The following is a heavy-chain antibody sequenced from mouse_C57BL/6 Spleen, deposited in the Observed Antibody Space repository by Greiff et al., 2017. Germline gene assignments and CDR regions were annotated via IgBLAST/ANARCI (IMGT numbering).Heavy chain of an antibody. Sequence: EVQLQQSGPGLVKPSQTVFLTCTVTGISITTGNYRWSWLRQFPGHKLEWIGYIYYSGTITYNPSLTSRTTITRDTPKNQFFLEMNSLTAEDTAAYYCARDDGYYDAMGYWGQGTSVTVSS. V-gene: IGHV3-5*01. CDR1: GISITTGNYR. D-gene: IGHD2-3*01. CDR3: ARDDGYYDAMGY. CDR2: IYYSGTI. J-gene: IGHJ4*01.